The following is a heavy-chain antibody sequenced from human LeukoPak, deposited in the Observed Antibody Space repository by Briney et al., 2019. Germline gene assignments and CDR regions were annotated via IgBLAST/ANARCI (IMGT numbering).Heavy chain of an antibody. CDR3: ARFRTWGDKAFDY. CDR1: GFTFSNYW. D-gene: IGHD2-21*02. V-gene: IGHV3-48*01. Sequence: GGSLRLSCAASGFTFSNYWMHWIRQVPGKGLEWVSYIGTTSGAIYYADSVKGRFTISRDSAKNSLYLQMNSLRAEGTAFYYCARFRTWGDKAFDYWGPGTLVTVSS. CDR2: IGTTSGAI. J-gene: IGHJ4*02.